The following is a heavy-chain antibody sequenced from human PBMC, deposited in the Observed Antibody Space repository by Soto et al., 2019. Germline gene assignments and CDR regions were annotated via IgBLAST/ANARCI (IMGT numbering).Heavy chain of an antibody. D-gene: IGHD2-15*01. CDR2: IKQDGSET. CDR3: ARGAAYGSADTCYQKYFFDY. V-gene: IGHV3-7*01. J-gene: IGHJ4*02. CDR1: GFTFSSFW. Sequence: EVQLVESGGGLVQPGGSLRLSCAASGFTFSSFWMSWVRQAPGKGLEWVANIKQDGSETTFVDSVRGRFTISRDNAKNSLYLHMSSLRAEATAVYYCARGAAYGSADTCYQKYFFDYWGQGTLVTVSS.